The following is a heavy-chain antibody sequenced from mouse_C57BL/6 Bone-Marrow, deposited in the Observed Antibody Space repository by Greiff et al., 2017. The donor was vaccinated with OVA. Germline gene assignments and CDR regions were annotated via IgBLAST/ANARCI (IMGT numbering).Heavy chain of an antibody. CDR1: GYTFTNYW. Sequence: VQLQESGAELVRPGTSVKMSCKASGYTFTNYWIGWAKQRPGHGLEWIGDIYPGGGYTNYNEKFKGKATLTADKSSSTAYMQFSSLTSEDSAIYYCARGNWDDYFDYGGQGTTLTVSS. CDR3: ARGNWDDYFDY. D-gene: IGHD4-1*01. V-gene: IGHV1-63*01. CDR2: IYPGGGYT. J-gene: IGHJ2*01.